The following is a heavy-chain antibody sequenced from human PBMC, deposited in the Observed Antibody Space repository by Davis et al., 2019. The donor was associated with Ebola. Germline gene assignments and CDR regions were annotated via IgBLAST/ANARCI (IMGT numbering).Heavy chain of an antibody. CDR2: IYPGDSDT. D-gene: IGHD1-20*01. Sequence: GESLKISCKGSGYIFTKSWIGWVRQMPGKGLEWMGIIYPGDSDTRYSPSFRGQVTISADKSTRTAYLQWGRLKASDTAMYYCASLRRTITGMDDGFDVWGQGTMVTVSS. CDR3: ASLRRTITGMDDGFDV. V-gene: IGHV5-51*01. CDR1: GYIFTKSW. J-gene: IGHJ3*01.